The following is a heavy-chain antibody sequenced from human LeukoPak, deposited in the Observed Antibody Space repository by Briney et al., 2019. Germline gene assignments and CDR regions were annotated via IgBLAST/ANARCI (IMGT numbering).Heavy chain of an antibody. CDR1: GFTVSSNY. D-gene: IGHD3-9*01. V-gene: IGHV3-66*01. Sequence: PGGSLRLSCAASGFTVSSNYMSWVRQAPGKGLEWVSVIYSGGSTYYADSVKGRFTISRDNSKNTLYLQMSSLRAEDTAVYYCARDSYDILTGYYQGPDYWGQGTLVTVSS. J-gene: IGHJ4*02. CDR3: ARDSYDILTGYYQGPDY. CDR2: IYSGGST.